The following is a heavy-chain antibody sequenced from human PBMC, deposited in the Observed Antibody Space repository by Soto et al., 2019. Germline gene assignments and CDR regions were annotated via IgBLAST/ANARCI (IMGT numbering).Heavy chain of an antibody. CDR1: GYTFTSYH. CDR3: ARDTPPTDY. V-gene: IGHV1-18*01. CDR2: ISAYNTNT. Sequence: QVQLVQSGAEVKKPGASVKVSCKTSGYTFTSYHISWVRQAPGQGLEWMGWISAYNTNTNYAQKFQGRVTMNTDKLTSTAYMELRSLGSDDTAVYYCARDTPPTDYWGQGTLVTVSS. J-gene: IGHJ4*02.